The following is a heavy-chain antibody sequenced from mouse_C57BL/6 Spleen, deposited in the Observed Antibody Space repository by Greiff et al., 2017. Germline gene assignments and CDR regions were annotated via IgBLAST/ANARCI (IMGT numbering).Heavy chain of an antibody. J-gene: IGHJ1*03. V-gene: IGHV1-52*01. CDR1: GYTFTSYW. CDR3: ARSRYYCGSRLYWYFDV. D-gene: IGHD1-1*01. Sequence: QVQLQQPGAELVRPGSSVKLSCKASGYTFTSYWMHWVKQRPIQGLEWIGNIDPSDSETHYNQKFKDKATLTEDKSSSTAYMQLSSLTSEDTAVYYCARSRYYCGSRLYWYFDVWGTGTTVTVSS. CDR2: IDPSDSET.